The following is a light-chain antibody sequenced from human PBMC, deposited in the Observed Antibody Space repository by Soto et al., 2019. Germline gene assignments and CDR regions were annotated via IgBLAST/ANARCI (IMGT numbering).Light chain of an antibody. CDR2: KAS. V-gene: IGKV1-5*03. Sequence: EIQMTQSPSTLSASVGDRVTITCRASQSINNWLAWYQQKPGKVPKLLIYKASSLESGVPSRFSGSGSGTEFTLTISSLQPDDFASYYCQQYNSYPLSFGGGTKVEIK. CDR3: QQYNSYPLS. J-gene: IGKJ4*01. CDR1: QSINNW.